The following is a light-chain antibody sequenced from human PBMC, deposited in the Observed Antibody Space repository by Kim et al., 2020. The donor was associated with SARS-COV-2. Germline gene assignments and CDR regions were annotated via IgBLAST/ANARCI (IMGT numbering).Light chain of an antibody. J-gene: IGLJ1*01. V-gene: IGLV1-47*01. CDR3: AAWDDSLSVHYV. Sequence: RVTISCSGSRSNIGSNYLYWYQHLPGAAPKLLIYENYQRPSGVPDRFSGSKSGTSASLAISGLRSEDEPDYYCAAWDDSLSVHYVFGTGTKVTVL. CDR2: ENY. CDR1: RSNIGSNY.